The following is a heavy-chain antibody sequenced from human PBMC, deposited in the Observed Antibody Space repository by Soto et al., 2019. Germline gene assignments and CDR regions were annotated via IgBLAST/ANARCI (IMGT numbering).Heavy chain of an antibody. CDR3: ARAQSYDGGYEYYFDY. J-gene: IGHJ4*02. CDR2: ISYDGSNK. Sequence: GPLSLSCAASVFPVRSYPMHWVREAPGKGLEWVAVISYDGSNKYYADSVKGRFTVSRDNSKNTLYLQMNSLRAEDTAVYYCARAQSYDGGYEYYFDYWGQGTLVTVSS. CDR1: VFPVRSYP. V-gene: IGHV3-30-3*01. D-gene: IGHD5-12*01.